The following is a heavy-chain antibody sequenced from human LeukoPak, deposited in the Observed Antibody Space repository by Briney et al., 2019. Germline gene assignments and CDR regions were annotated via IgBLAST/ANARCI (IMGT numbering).Heavy chain of an antibody. CDR2: IIPIFGTA. Sequence: SVKVSCKASGATFSSYAISWVRQAPGQGLEWMGGIIPIFGTANYAQKFQGRVTITADKSTSTAYMELSSLRSEDTAAYYCAREGVPDAFDIWGQGTMVTVSS. V-gene: IGHV1-69*06. CDR3: AREGVPDAFDI. CDR1: GATFSSYA. J-gene: IGHJ3*02. D-gene: IGHD3-10*01.